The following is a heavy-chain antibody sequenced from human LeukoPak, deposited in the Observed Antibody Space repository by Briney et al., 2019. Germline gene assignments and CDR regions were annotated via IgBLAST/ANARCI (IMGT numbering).Heavy chain of an antibody. CDR1: GGSISSYY. D-gene: IGHD3-22*01. J-gene: IGHJ4*02. CDR2: ISGSGGST. V-gene: IGHV3-23*01. CDR3: AKESGKTYYYDSRGH. Sequence: ETLSLTCTVSGGSISSYYWSWIRQPPGKGLEWVSAISGSGGSTYYADSVKGRFTISRDNSKNTLYLQMNSLRAEDTAVYYCAKESGKTYYYDSRGHWGQGTLVTVSS.